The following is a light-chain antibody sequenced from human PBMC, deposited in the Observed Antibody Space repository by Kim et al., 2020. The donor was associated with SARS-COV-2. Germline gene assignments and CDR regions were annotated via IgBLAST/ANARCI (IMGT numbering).Light chain of an antibody. V-gene: IGKV1-5*01. J-gene: IGKJ1*01. Sequence: DIQMTQSPSTLYASVGDRVTITCRASQSISSWLAWYQQKPGKAPKLLIYDASSLESGVPSRFRGSGSGTEFTLTISSLQPDDFATYYCQQYNSYWTFGQGTKVDIK. CDR3: QQYNSYWT. CDR1: QSISSW. CDR2: DAS.